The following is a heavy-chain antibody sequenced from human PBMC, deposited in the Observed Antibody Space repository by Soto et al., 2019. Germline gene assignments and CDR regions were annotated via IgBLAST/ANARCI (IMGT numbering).Heavy chain of an antibody. Sequence: ASVKVSCKASGYTFTNYYMHWVRQAPGQGLEWMGVINPSGGSTNYAQNFQGRVSMTRDTSTSSVYMDLSSLRSEDTAVYYCARGYYGSGSGMKGYYYYGMDVWGQGTTVTVSS. CDR1: GYTFTNYY. V-gene: IGHV1-46*01. CDR2: INPSGGST. D-gene: IGHD3-10*01. J-gene: IGHJ6*02. CDR3: ARGYYGSGSGMKGYYYYGMDV.